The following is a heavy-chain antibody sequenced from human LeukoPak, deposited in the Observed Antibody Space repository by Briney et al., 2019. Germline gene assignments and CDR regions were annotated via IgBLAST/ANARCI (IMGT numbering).Heavy chain of an antibody. V-gene: IGHV3-74*01. D-gene: IGHD1-26*01. J-gene: IGHJ4*02. CDR3: ARDQGGATRIDY. CDR2: INSDGRST. Sequence: QPGGSLRLSCVASGFTFNTYWMHWVRQAPGKGLVWVARINSDGRSTSYADSVKGRFTISRDNARKTLYSQMNSLRDEETAVYYCARDQGGATRIDYWGQGTPVTVSS. CDR1: GFTFNTYW.